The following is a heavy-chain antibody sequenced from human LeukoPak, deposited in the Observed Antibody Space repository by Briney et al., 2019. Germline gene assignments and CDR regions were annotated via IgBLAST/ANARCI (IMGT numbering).Heavy chain of an antibody. CDR2: VYYSGST. Sequence: SETLSLTCTVSGGSISSYYWSWIRQPPGKGLEWIGYVYYSGSTYYNPSLKSRVTISVDRSKNQFSLKLSSVTAADTAVYYCARSLATIFGVVIKNFDYWGQGTLVTVSS. CDR3: ARSLATIFGVVIKNFDY. J-gene: IGHJ4*02. D-gene: IGHD3-3*01. V-gene: IGHV4-59*12. CDR1: GGSISSYY.